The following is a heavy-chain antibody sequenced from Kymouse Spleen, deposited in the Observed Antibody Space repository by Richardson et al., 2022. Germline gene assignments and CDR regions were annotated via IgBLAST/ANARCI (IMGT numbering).Heavy chain of an antibody. CDR3: AKTPTIFGVVIDY. Sequence: QVQLVESGGGVVQPGRSLRLSCAASGFTFSSYGMHWVRQAPGKGLEWVAVISYDGSNKYYADSVKGRFTISRDNSKNTLYLQMNSLRAEDTAVYYCAKTPTIFGVVIDYWGQGTLVTVSS. J-gene: IGHJ4*02. D-gene: IGHD3-3*01. V-gene: IGHV3-30*18. CDR2: ISYDGSNK. CDR1: GFTFSSYG.